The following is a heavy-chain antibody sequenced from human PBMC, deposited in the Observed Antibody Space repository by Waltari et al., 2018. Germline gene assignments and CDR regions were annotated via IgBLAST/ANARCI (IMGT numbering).Heavy chain of an antibody. CDR2: INQEGSEE. D-gene: IGHD5-12*01. V-gene: IGHV3-7*01. CDR1: RFTFSNYW. CDR3: ARTGARWLQFAAFDI. Sequence: EVLLVESGGGLVQTGGSLRLSCAASRFTFSNYWMNWVRQAPGKGLEWVANINQEGSEEYYVDSVKGRCTISRDNAKNSLYLEMKTLRAEDTAIYYCARTGARWLQFAAFDIWGQGTMVTVSS. J-gene: IGHJ3*02.